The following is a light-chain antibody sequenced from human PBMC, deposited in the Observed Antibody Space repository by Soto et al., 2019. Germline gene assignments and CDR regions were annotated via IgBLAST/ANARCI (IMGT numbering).Light chain of an antibody. Sequence: QSVLTQPGSVSGSPGQSITISCTGTSSDVGGYNYVSWYQHHPGKAPKLMIYDVNNRPSGISNRFFGSKSGNTASLTISGLQPEDEADYYCSSYSSSGTLYVFGTGTKVTV. CDR2: DVN. CDR1: SSDVGGYNY. V-gene: IGLV2-14*01. CDR3: SSYSSSGTLYV. J-gene: IGLJ1*01.